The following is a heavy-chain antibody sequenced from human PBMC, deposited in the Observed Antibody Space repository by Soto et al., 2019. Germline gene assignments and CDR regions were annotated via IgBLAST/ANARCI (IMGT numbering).Heavy chain of an antibody. J-gene: IGHJ6*03. Sequence: EEQVLESGGGLVQPGGSLRLSCAASGFTFKTYVMSWVRQAPGKGLEWVSSISGSGANRYFADSVKGRFNISRDNSKNTLDLQMDSLRAEDTAIYYSARRGNICNRKICYSYYMDVWGKGTTVSVSS. CDR2: ISGSGANR. CDR3: ARRGNICNRKICYSYYMDV. V-gene: IGHV3-23*01. CDR1: GFTFKTYV.